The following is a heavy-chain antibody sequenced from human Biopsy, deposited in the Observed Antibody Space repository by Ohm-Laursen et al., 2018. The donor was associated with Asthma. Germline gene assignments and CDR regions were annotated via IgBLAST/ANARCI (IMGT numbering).Heavy chain of an antibody. CDR3: ARTYYDFLTGQVKDVFGV. CDR1: GYNFISFA. V-gene: IGHV1-3*04. D-gene: IGHD3-9*01. CDR2: VNTGNGDT. Sequence: ASVKVSCKASGYNFISFAIHWVRQAPGQRLEWMGWVNTGNGDTKYSQKFQGRVTITRDTSASTAYMELRSLRSEDTATYYCARTYYDFLTGQVKDVFGVWGQGTMVNVSS. J-gene: IGHJ3*01.